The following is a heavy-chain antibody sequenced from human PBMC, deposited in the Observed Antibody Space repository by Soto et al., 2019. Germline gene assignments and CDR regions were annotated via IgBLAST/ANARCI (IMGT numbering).Heavy chain of an antibody. V-gene: IGHV3-23*01. D-gene: IGHD6-19*01. CDR1: GFTFSSYA. J-gene: IGHJ4*02. Sequence: VQLLESGGGLVQPGGSLRLSCAASGFTFSSYAMSWVRQAPGKGLEWVSAISGSGGSTYYADSVKGRFTISRDNSKNTLYLQMNSLRAEDTAVYYCATYSSGWYGGYYFDYWGQGTLVTVSS. CDR2: ISGSGGST. CDR3: ATYSSGWYGGYYFDY.